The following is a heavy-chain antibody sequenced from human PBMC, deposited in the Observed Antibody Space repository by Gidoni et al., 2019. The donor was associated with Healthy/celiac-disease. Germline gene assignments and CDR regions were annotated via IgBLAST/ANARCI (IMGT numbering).Heavy chain of an antibody. Sequence: QITLKESGPTLVKPTQTLTLTCTFSGFSLSTSGVGVGWIRQPPGKALEWLALIYWDDDKRYSPSLKSRLTITKDTSKNQVVLTMTNMDPVDTATYYCAHSGIPATDSYRWIDPWGQGTLVTVSS. V-gene: IGHV2-5*02. J-gene: IGHJ5*02. CDR1: GFSLSTSGVG. CDR2: IYWDDDK. D-gene: IGHD6-25*01. CDR3: AHSGIPATDSYRWIDP.